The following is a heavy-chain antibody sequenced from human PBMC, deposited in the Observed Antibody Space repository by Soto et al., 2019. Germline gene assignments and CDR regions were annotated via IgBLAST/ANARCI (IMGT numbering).Heavy chain of an antibody. J-gene: IGHJ4*02. CDR2: INEDGSEE. CDR1: GFSISDYW. Sequence: EVHMVESGGGLVQPGGSLRLSCAASGFSISDYWMSWVRQAPGKGLEWVGNINEDGSEENYVDSVKGRFTISRDNASNSRYLQMNSLRVEDTAGYYCCHTWVGGQGTLVTVSS. CDR3: CHTWV. V-gene: IGHV3-7*01. D-gene: IGHD1-26*01.